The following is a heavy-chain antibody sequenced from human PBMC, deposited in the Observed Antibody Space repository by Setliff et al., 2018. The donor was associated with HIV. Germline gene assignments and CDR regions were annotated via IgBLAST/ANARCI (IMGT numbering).Heavy chain of an antibody. CDR1: GESFSGYY. CDR2: INHSGST. J-gene: IGHJ4*02. CDR3: AGGPGTTSIDY. Sequence: SETLSLTCAVYGESFSGYYWSWIRQPPGKGLEWIGEINHSGSTNYNMSLWSRVTISLDASRNQFSLELISVTAADTAVYYCAGGPGTTSIDYWAQGTLVTVSS. D-gene: IGHD1-26*01. V-gene: IGHV4-34*01.